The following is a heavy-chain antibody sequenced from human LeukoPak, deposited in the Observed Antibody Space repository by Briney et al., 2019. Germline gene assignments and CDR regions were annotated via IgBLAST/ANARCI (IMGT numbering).Heavy chain of an antibody. Sequence: SETLSLTCAVHGGSCDDYYCSWIRQPPGKGLEWIGEIHPHGIFYYNSSLVSRVTISIDTSKTQFSLRLTSVTAADTAFYYCARGSDRSKAGDLWGQGSLVTVSS. CDR3: ARGSDRSKAGDL. CDR1: GGSCDDYY. V-gene: IGHV4-34*01. J-gene: IGHJ5*02. CDR2: IHPHGIF. D-gene: IGHD6-25*01.